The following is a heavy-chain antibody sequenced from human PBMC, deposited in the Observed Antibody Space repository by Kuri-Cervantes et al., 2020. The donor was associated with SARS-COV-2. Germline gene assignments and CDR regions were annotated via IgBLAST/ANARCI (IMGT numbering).Heavy chain of an antibody. CDR1: GFTFSSYG. J-gene: IGHJ4*02. V-gene: IGHV3-33*08. CDR3: ARDTVRGVIRYYFDY. CDR2: IWYDGSNK. D-gene: IGHD3-16*02. Sequence: GESRKISFAASGFTFSSYGTHWVRQAPGKGLEWVAVIWYDGSNKYYADSVKGRFTISRDNSKNTLYLQMNSLRAEDTAVYYCARDTVRGVIRYYFDYWGQGTLVTVSS.